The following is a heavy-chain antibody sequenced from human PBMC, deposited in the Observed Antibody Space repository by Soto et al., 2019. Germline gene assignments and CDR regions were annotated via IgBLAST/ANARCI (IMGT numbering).Heavy chain of an antibody. CDR2: MSGNGGMI. Sequence: EVQLLESGGGLVQPGGSLRLSCAVSGFTFSNYAMTWARQAPGKGLEWVPVMSGNGGMILYADSVNGRFTISRDNSKNTLYLQMNSLRLEYTAVYYCVKDPVSGGTGGAWFDYWGQVTLVTVSS. V-gene: IGHV3-23*01. J-gene: IGHJ4*02. D-gene: IGHD2-8*02. CDR3: VKDPVSGGTGGAWFDY. CDR1: GFTFSNYA.